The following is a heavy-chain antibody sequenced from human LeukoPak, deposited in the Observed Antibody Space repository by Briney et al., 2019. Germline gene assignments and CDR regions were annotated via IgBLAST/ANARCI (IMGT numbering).Heavy chain of an antibody. CDR3: AKGPILRFLARFDP. Sequence: GGSLRLSCAASGFTFSSYAMSWVRQAPGKGLEWVSGISGSGSSTYYADSVKGRFTISRDNSKNTLYLQMNSLRDEDTAVYYCAKGPILRFLARFDPWGQGTLVTVSS. J-gene: IGHJ5*02. D-gene: IGHD3-3*01. V-gene: IGHV3-23*01. CDR1: GFTFSSYA. CDR2: ISGSGSST.